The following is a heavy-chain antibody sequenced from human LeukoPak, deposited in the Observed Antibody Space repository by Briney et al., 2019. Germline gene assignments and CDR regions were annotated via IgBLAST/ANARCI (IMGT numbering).Heavy chain of an antibody. D-gene: IGHD2-2*01. CDR3: ARAPITSPFYFDY. CDR2: INWSGGSA. Sequence: PGGSLRLSCTASGFAFDEHGMSWVRQVPGKGLEWVSGINWSGGSAGYADPLRGRFTISRDNAKNSLYLQMDSLRAEDTALYYCARAPITSPFYFDYWGQGTLVTVSS. CDR1: GFAFDEHG. J-gene: IGHJ4*02. V-gene: IGHV3-20*04.